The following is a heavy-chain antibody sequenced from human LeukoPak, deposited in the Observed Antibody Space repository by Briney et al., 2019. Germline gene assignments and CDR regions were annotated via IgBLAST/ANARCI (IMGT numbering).Heavy chain of an antibody. Sequence: QSGRSLRLSCAASGFTFDDYAMHWVRQAPGKGLEWVSGISWNSGSIGYADSVKGRFTISRDNAKNSLYLQMNSLRAEDTALYYCARGEWLQSIDYWGQGTLVTVFS. CDR3: ARGEWLQSIDY. D-gene: IGHD5-24*01. V-gene: IGHV3-9*01. J-gene: IGHJ4*02. CDR1: GFTFDDYA. CDR2: ISWNSGSI.